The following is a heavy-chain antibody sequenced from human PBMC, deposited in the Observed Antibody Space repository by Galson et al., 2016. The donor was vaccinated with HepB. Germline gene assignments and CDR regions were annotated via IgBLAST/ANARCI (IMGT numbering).Heavy chain of an antibody. CDR1: GFTFSDYY. CDR2: ISSSGSTI. CDR3: ARDLGSDSWSPYSFDN. J-gene: IGHJ4*02. V-gene: IGHV3-11*01. D-gene: IGHD6-13*01. Sequence: SLRLSCATSGFTFSDYYMNWIRQTPGKGLEWIAFISSSGSTIYYSDSVKGRFTVSRDNADNSLYLQMSSLRVDDTAVYFCARDLGSDSWSPYSFDNWGLGTLVTVSS.